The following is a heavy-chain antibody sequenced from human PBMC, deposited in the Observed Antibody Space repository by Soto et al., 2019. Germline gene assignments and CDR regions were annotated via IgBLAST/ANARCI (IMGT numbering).Heavy chain of an antibody. J-gene: IGHJ4*02. D-gene: IGHD3-3*01. CDR2: ISGSGGST. CDR1: GFTFTTYS. V-gene: IGHV3-23*01. CDR3: AKVPLYDFRSGYSWFFDY. Sequence: PGGSLRLSCAASGFTFTTYSLSWVRQAPGKGLEWVSAISGSGGSTYYADSVKGRFTISRDNSKNTLYLQMNSLRAEDTAVYYCAKVPLYDFRSGYSWFFDYWGQGTLDTSPQ.